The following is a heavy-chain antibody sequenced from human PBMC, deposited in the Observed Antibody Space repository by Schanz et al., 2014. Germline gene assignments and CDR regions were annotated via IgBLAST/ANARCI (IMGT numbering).Heavy chain of an antibody. D-gene: IGHD5-12*01. CDR2: INPNSGET. CDR3: ARARYTGYDGSGY. Sequence: QVQLVQSGPAVKKPGASMKVSCLASGYSFTEYFLHWVRQAPGQGLEWMGWINPNSGETNYEQKLKGRVTLAGDTSISTAFMELSGLTSDDTATYFCARARYTGYDGSGYWGQGTLLIVSS. J-gene: IGHJ4*02. CDR1: GYSFTEYF. V-gene: IGHV1-2*02.